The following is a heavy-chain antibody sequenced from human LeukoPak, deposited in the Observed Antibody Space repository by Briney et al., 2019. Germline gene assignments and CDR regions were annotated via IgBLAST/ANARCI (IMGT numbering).Heavy chain of an antibody. Sequence: GGSLRLSCEASGFTFNRSGMSWVRQAAGKGLEWVSGITLSGGSRYYADSVKGRFTISRDNSKNTLYLQMNSLRAEDTAVYYCTKVGESPYWGQGTLVSVS. V-gene: IGHV3-23*01. CDR3: TKVGESPY. J-gene: IGHJ4*02. CDR1: GFTFNRSG. CDR2: ITLSGGSR. D-gene: IGHD2-21*01.